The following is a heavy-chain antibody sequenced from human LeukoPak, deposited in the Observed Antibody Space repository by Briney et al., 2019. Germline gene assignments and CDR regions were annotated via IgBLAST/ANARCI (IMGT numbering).Heavy chain of an antibody. D-gene: IGHD6-19*01. CDR2: IWYDGSNK. V-gene: IGHV3-33*01. CDR3: ARDPSPGTAVAGPNWFDP. CDR1: GFTFSSYG. Sequence: GGSLRLSCAASGFTFSSYGMHWVRQAPGKGLEWVAVIWYDGSNKYYADSVKGRFTISRDNSKNTLYLQMNSLRAEDTAVYYCARDPSPGTAVAGPNWFDPWGQGTLVTVSS. J-gene: IGHJ5*02.